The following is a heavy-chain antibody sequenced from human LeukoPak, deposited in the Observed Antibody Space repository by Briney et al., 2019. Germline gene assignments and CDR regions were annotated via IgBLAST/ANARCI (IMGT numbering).Heavy chain of an antibody. Sequence: SETLSLTCTVSGGSISSYYWSWIRQPPGKGLEWIGDIYYSGSTNYNPSLKSRGTISVDTSKNQFSLKLSSVTAADTAVYYCARDPAVVAAGGYYYYGMDVWGQGTTVTVSS. J-gene: IGHJ6*02. CDR3: ARDPAVVAAGGYYYYGMDV. CDR1: GGSISSYY. CDR2: IYYSGST. D-gene: IGHD2-15*01. V-gene: IGHV4-59*01.